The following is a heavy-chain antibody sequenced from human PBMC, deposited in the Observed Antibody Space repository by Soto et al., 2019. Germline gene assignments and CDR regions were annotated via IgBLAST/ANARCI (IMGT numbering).Heavy chain of an antibody. CDR3: AKEPYSGSYTRRYYFDY. J-gene: IGHJ4*02. D-gene: IGHD1-26*01. CDR2: ISGSGGST. V-gene: IGHV3-23*01. Sequence: EVQLLESGAGLVQPGGSLRLSCAASGFIFSNNAMSWVRQAPGKGLEWVSAISGSGGSTYYADSVKGRFTISRDNSKNTLYLQMNSLRAEDTAVYYCAKEPYSGSYTRRYYFDYWGQGTLVTVSS. CDR1: GFIFSNNA.